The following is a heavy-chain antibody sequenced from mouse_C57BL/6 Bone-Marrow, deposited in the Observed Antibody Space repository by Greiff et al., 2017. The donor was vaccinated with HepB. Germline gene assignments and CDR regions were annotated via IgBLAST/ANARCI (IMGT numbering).Heavy chain of an antibody. CDR2: IDPKSGGS. Sequence: QVQLQQSGAELVKPGASVKLSCKASGFTFTGYCMHWVKQRPGRGLEWIGRIDPKSGGSKYDEKFKSKATLTVDKPSSTAYMQLSSLTSEDSAVYYCARSRGFAYWGQGTLVTVSA. D-gene: IGHD1-1*01. J-gene: IGHJ3*01. CDR1: GFTFTGYC. CDR3: ARSRGFAY. V-gene: IGHV1-72*01.